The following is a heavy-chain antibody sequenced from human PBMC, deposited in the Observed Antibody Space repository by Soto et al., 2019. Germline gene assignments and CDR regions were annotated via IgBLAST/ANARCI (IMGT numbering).Heavy chain of an antibody. CDR1: GYTFTTYG. CDR3: ARVQNVDTSMVTGGGGFDP. J-gene: IGHJ5*02. D-gene: IGHD5-18*01. V-gene: IGHV1-18*01. CDR2: ISTKNGNT. Sequence: QVQLVQSGAEVKKPGASVKVSCEASGYTFTTYGISWVRQAPGQGLEWMGWISTKNGNTNYAQKLQGRVTMTTDTSTSTAYMEMRSLRSDDTAVYYCARVQNVDTSMVTGGGGFDPWGQGTLVTVSS.